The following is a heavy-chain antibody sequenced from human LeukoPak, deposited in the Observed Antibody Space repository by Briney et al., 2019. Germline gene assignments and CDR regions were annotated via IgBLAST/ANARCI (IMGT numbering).Heavy chain of an antibody. CDR3: ARAPYAGYFDY. D-gene: IGHD4-23*01. CDR1: GFTFSSYW. V-gene: IGHV3-74*01. CDR2: INTDGSST. J-gene: IGHJ4*02. Sequence: GGSLRLSCAASGFTFSSYWMHWVRQAPGKGLVWVSRINTDGSSTSYADSVKGRFTISRDNAKNTLYLQMNSLRAEDTAVYYCARAPYAGYFDYWGQGTLVTVSS.